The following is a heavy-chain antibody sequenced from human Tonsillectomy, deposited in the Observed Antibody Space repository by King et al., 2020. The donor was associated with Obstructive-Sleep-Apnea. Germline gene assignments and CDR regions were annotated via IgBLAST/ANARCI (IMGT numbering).Heavy chain of an antibody. CDR1: GVSLISGTTG. CDR2: IFSDDDK. CDR3: VNSTKGGTWPLFEF. Sequence: TLKAYGSTLVEPTQTLTVTCTFSGVSLISGTTGVGWIRQPPGKALEWLGLIFSDDDKRYSSSLGSRLPFAKATSENQVVLILTNMDSLDTATYYFVNSTKGGTWPLFEFWGQGTLVTVSS. D-gene: IGHD1-1*01. J-gene: IGHJ4*02. V-gene: IGHV2-5*02.